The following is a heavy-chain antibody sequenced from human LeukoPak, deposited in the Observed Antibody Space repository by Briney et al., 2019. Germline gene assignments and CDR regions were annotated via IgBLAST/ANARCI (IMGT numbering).Heavy chain of an antibody. V-gene: IGHV3-23*01. CDR3: AKEVYSDSSGYFDY. CDR2: ISGSGTST. CDR1: GASFSGYY. Sequence: ASETLSLTCAFYGASFSGYYWSWVRQAPGKGLEWVSGISGSGTSTYYADSVKGRFTISRDNSKNALYLQMNSLRADETAVYYCAKEVYSDSSGYFDYWGQGTLVTVSS. J-gene: IGHJ4*02. D-gene: IGHD3-22*01.